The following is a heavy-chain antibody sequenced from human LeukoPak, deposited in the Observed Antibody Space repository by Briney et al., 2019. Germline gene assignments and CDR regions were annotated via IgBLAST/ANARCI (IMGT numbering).Heavy chain of an antibody. J-gene: IGHJ3*02. D-gene: IGHD3-22*01. V-gene: IGHV4-59*01. CDR1: GGSLSSYY. Sequence: SETLSLTCTVSGGSLSSYYWGWIRQPPGKGLEWIGYIYYIGNTNYNPSLKSRVTVSVDTSKNQFSLKLSSMTAADTAVYYCARVGSSGYYSSGGFDIWGQGTMVTVSS. CDR2: IYYIGNT. CDR3: ARVGSSGYYSSGGFDI.